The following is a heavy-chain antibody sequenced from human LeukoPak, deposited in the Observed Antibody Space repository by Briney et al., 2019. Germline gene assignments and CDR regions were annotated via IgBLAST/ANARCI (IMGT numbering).Heavy chain of an antibody. CDR2: ISSSTYI. J-gene: IGHJ4*02. D-gene: IGHD4-17*01. Sequence: GGSLRLSCAASGFTFSSYIMNWVRQAPGKGLEWVSSISSSTYIYYADSVKGRFTISRDNSLYLQMNSLRPEDTAVYYCARGGYGDYVSDYWGQGTLVTVSS. CDR3: ARGGYGDYVSDY. CDR1: GFTFSSYI. V-gene: IGHV3-21*01.